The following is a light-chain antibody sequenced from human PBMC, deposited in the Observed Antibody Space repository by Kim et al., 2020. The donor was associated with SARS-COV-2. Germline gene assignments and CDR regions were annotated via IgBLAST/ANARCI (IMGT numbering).Light chain of an antibody. V-gene: IGKV1-27*01. Sequence: DIQMTQSPSSLSASVGDGVTITCRASRGISNHLAWYQQKPGEVPKLLIYAASALQSGVPSRFRGTGSGTDFTLTISSLQPVDVATYYCQKCDSAPWTFGQGTKVDIK. CDR2: AAS. CDR3: QKCDSAPWT. CDR1: RGISNH. J-gene: IGKJ1*01.